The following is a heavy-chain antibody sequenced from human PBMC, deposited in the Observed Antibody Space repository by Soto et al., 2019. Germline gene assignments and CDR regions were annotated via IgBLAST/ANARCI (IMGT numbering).Heavy chain of an antibody. V-gene: IGHV3-21*01. CDR1: GFTFSSYS. J-gene: IGHJ4*02. CDR2: ISSSSSYI. CDR3: ASIFYGQVDY. Sequence: GGSLRLSCAASGFTFSSYSMNWVRQAPGKGLEWVSSISSSSSYIYYAGSVKGRFTISRDNAKNSLYLQMNSLRAEDTAVYYCASIFYGQVDYWGQGTLVTVSS. D-gene: IGHD3-9*01.